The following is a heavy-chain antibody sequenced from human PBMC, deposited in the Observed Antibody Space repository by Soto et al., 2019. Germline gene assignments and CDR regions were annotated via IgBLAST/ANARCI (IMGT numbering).Heavy chain of an antibody. CDR3: TRDASRDSSARGWFDP. V-gene: IGHV3-23*01. CDR1: GFTFSSYA. Sequence: PGGSLRLSCAASGFTFSSYAMNWVRQAPGKGLEWVSSTSGSSGNTVYADSVKGRFTVSRDNAKNSLHLQMNSLRAEDTAVYYCTRDASRDSSARGWFDPWGPGTLVTVSS. CDR2: TSGSSGNT. D-gene: IGHD6-13*01. J-gene: IGHJ5*02.